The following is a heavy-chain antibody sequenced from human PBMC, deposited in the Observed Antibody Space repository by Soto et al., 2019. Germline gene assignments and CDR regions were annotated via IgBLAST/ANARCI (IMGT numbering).Heavy chain of an antibody. CDR2: ISGSGGST. D-gene: IGHD4-17*01. CDR1: GFTFSSYA. J-gene: IGHJ3*01. Sequence: LSLSCAASGFTFSSYAMSWVRQAPGKGLEWVLAISGSGGSTYYADSVKGRFTISRDNSKNTLYLQMNSLRAEDTAVYYCAKGKYYGCNFFLSYDAPDVWDQGTMVTVSS. V-gene: IGHV3-23*01. CDR3: AKGKYYGCNFFLSYDAPDV.